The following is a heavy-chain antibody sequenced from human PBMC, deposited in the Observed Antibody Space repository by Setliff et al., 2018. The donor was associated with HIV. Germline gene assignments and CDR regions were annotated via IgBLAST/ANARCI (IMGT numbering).Heavy chain of an antibody. Sequence: PGGSLRLSCEASGFIFSNAWMSWVRQTPGKGLEWVGRVKSKTDGGTTDYAAPVKGRFIISRDDSKNTLYLHLNSLRAEDTAVYYCARAQRAYSATYSFDYWGQGTLVTVSS. D-gene: IGHD1-26*01. CDR1: GFIFSNAW. CDR2: VKSKTDGGTT. J-gene: IGHJ4*02. CDR3: ARAQRAYSATYSFDY. V-gene: IGHV3-15*01.